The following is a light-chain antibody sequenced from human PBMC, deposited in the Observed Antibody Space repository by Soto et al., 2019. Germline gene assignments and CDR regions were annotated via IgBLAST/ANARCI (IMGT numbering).Light chain of an antibody. Sequence: QSALTQPASGSGSPGKSITISCTGTSQDVGSYNLVSWYQQHPGKAPKLMIYEVSKRPSGVSNRLSGSKSANTASLTISGLQAEDEADYYCCSYAGSSTPVVFGGGTKVTVL. J-gene: IGLJ2*01. CDR1: SQDVGSYNL. V-gene: IGLV2-23*02. CDR3: CSYAGSSTPVV. CDR2: EVS.